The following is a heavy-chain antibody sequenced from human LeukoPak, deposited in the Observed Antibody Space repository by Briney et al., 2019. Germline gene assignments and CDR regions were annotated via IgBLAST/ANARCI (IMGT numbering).Heavy chain of an antibody. D-gene: IGHD3-16*01. V-gene: IGHV1-18*01. CDR1: GYTFTSYG. CDR2: ISAYNGNT. J-gene: IGHJ4*02. CDR3: ARVGGGLGWGELWWGGDY. Sequence: ASVKVSCKASGYTFTSYGISWVRQAPGQGLEWMGWISAYNGNTNYAQKLQGRVTMTTDTSTSTAYMELRSLRSDDTAVYYCARVGGGLGWGELWWGGDYWGQGTLVTVSS.